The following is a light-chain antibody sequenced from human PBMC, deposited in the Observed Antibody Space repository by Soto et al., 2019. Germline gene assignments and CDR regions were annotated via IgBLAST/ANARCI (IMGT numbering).Light chain of an antibody. V-gene: IGKV3-20*01. CDR1: QSVSTNQ. CDR2: GAS. CDR3: QYYYESSP. Sequence: EIVLTQSPGTLSLSPVEGAKLXSRASQSVSTNQLAWYQQKPGQAPRLLIYGASSRATGIADRFSGSGSGTDFTLTISRLEPEDFAAYYCQYYYESSPFGRGTKVDIK. J-gene: IGKJ4*01.